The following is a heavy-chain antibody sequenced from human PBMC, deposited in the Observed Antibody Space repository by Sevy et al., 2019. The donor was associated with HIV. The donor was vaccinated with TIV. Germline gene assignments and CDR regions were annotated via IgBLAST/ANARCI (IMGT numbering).Heavy chain of an antibody. CDR1: GGSFSGYY. Sequence: SETLSLTCAVYGGSFSGYYWSWIRQPPGKGLEWIGEIIHSGSTNYNPSLKSRVTISVDTSKNQFSLKLSSVTAADTAVYYCARAERGYYDFWSGYPTGYYFDYWGQGTLVTVSS. CDR2: IIHSGST. J-gene: IGHJ4*02. CDR3: ARAERGYYDFWSGYPTGYYFDY. V-gene: IGHV4-34*12. D-gene: IGHD3-3*01.